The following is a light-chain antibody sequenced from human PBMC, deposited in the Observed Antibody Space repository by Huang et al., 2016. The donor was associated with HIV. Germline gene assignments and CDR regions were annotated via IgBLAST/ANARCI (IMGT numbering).Light chain of an antibody. J-gene: IGKJ2*01. CDR1: QNINTW. Sequence: DIQMTQSPSTLSASVGDRVTITCRASQNINTWLAWYQQKPGKAPDLLIYRASSLQVGVPSIFTCIGSGTEFTLTITSLQPDDLGTYYCQQYNTYLYTFGQGTKLEI. CDR3: QQYNTYLYT. V-gene: IGKV1-5*03. CDR2: RAS.